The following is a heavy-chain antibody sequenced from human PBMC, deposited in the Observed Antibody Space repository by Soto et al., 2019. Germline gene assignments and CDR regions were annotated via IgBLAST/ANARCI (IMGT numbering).Heavy chain of an antibody. J-gene: IGHJ3*01. Sequence: QVQVVESGGGVVQPGRSLRLSCTASGFTFSGPAMHWVSQATGKGLEWVAELWYDGSNKYFADAVKGQFTISRDNSKNTRYAQMDSLRVEYTAVYYYSSDGQALAPYSFDVWGQGTSVTVSS. D-gene: IGHD2-8*01. V-gene: IGHV3-33*01. CDR1: GFTFSGPA. CDR2: LWYDGSNK. CDR3: SSDGQALAPYSFDV.